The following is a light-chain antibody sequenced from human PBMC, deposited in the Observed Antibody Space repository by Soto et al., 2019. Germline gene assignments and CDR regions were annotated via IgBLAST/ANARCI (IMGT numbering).Light chain of an antibody. CDR1: QDIATY. Sequence: DIPITESPTSLSASVGNRVTITCQASQDIATYLNWYQQKPGKAPNLLIYDASNLETGVPSRFSGSGSGTGFTFTISSLQPEDFATYYCQQYESLPLTFGQGTRLDIK. V-gene: IGKV1-33*01. CDR3: QQYESLPLT. J-gene: IGKJ5*01. CDR2: DAS.